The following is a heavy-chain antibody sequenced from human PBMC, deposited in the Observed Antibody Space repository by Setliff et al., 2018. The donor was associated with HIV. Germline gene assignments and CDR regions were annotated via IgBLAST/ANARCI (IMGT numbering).Heavy chain of an antibody. J-gene: IGHJ4*02. CDR2: INHSGST. CDR3: AGGPGTTSIDY. D-gene: IGHD1-26*01. CDR1: GGSFSGYY. Sequence: SSETLFLTCAVYGGSFSGYYWSWIRQPPGKGLEWIGEINHSGSTNYNMPLWSRVTISLDASRNQFSLELISVTAADTAVYYCAGGPGTTSIDYWAQGTLVTVSS. V-gene: IGHV4-34*01.